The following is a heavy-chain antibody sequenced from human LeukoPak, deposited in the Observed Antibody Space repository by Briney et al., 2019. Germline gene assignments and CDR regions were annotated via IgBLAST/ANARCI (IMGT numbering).Heavy chain of an antibody. D-gene: IGHD1-26*01. CDR3: AREDRVGAIWWFDP. J-gene: IGHJ5*02. Sequence: GGSLRLSCVASGFTFSSYEMNWVRQAPGKGLEWVSYISSSGSLIYYADSVKGRFTISRDNAKNSLYLQMNSLRADDTAVYYCAREDRVGAIWWFDPWGQGTLVTVSS. CDR1: GFTFSSYE. V-gene: IGHV3-48*03. CDR2: ISSSGSLI.